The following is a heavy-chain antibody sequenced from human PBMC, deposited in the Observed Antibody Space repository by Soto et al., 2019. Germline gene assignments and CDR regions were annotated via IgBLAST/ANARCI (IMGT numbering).Heavy chain of an antibody. Sequence: ASVKVSCKASGYTFTGYYMHWVRQAPGQGLEWMGWINPNSGGTNYAQKFQGWVTMTRDTSISTAYMELSRLRSDDTAVYYCARVGGSGYDHYYGMDVWGQGTTVTVSS. CDR3: ARVGGSGYDHYYGMDV. CDR1: GYTFTGYY. D-gene: IGHD5-12*01. J-gene: IGHJ6*02. V-gene: IGHV1-2*04. CDR2: INPNSGGT.